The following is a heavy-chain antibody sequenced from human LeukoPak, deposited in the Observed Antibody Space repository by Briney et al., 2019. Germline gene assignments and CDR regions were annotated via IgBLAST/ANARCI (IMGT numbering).Heavy chain of an antibody. CDR1: GFTFSSYA. V-gene: IGHV3-30*04. CDR3: ARDWGGDKALADWFDP. D-gene: IGHD5-18*01. J-gene: IGHJ5*02. CDR2: ISYDGSNK. Sequence: GGSLRLSCAASGFTFSSYAMHWVRQAPGKGLEWVAVISYDGSNKYYADSVKGRFTISRDNSKNTLYLQMNSLRAEDTAVYYWARDWGGDKALADWFDPWGQGTLVTVSS.